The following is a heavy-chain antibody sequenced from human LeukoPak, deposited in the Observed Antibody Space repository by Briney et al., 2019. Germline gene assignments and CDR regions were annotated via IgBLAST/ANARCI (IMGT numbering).Heavy chain of an antibody. Sequence: SETLSLTCTVSGGSISSYYWSWIRQPPGKGLEWIGYISYSGSTNYNPSLQSRATISVDMSKNEFSLKLSSVTAADTAVYHCVRHYSRYLDYWGQGILVTVSS. J-gene: IGHJ4*02. CDR1: GGSISSYY. CDR3: VRHYSRYLDY. D-gene: IGHD6-13*01. CDR2: ISYSGST. V-gene: IGHV4-59*01.